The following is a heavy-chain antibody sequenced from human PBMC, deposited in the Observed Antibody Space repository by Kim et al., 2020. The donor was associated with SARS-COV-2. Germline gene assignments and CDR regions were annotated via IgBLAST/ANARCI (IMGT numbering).Heavy chain of an antibody. J-gene: IGHJ4*02. V-gene: IGHV3-23*01. D-gene: IGHD3-10*01. CDR3: AKDLAYSGSYSYYFDY. Sequence: VKGRFTISSDNSKNTLYLQMNSLRAGDTDVYYCAKDLAYSGSYSYYFDYWGQGTLVTVSS.